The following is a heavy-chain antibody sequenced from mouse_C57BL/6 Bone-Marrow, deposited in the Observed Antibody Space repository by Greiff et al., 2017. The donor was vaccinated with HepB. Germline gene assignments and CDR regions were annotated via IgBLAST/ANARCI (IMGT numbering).Heavy chain of an antibody. J-gene: IGHJ3*01. CDR2: IWSGGST. CDR1: GFSLTSYG. D-gene: IGHD1-1*01. Sequence: VMLVESGPGLVQPSQSLSITCTVSGFSLTSYGVHWVRQSPGKGLEWLGVIWSGGSTDYNAAFISRLSISKDNSKSQVFFKMNSLQADDTAIYYCARTDYYGSSWFAYWGQGTLVTVSA. V-gene: IGHV2-2*01. CDR3: ARTDYYGSSWFAY.